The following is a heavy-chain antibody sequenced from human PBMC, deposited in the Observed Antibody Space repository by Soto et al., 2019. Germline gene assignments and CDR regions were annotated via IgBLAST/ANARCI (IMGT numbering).Heavy chain of an antibody. V-gene: IGHV1-18*01. D-gene: IGHD3-10*01. J-gene: IGHJ6*02. CDR3: ASSLVSPYYYYGMDV. Sequence: GVSVKVSCKASGYTFTSYGISCVRQAPGQGLEWMGWISAYNGNTNYAQKLQGRVTMTTDTSTSTAYMELRSLRSDDTAVYYCASSLVSPYYYYGMDVWGQGTTVTVSS. CDR2: ISAYNGNT. CDR1: GYTFTSYG.